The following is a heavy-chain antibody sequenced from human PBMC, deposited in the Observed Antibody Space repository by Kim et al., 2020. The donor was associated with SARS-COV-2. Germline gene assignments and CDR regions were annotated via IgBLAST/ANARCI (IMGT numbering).Heavy chain of an antibody. CDR3: ARDRGGRSGMDV. J-gene: IGHJ6*02. CDR2: IKEDGGEI. CDR1: GFTFSSHW. V-gene: IGHV3-7*01. Sequence: GGSLRLSCGASGFTFSSHWISWVRQAPGKGLEWVAYIKEDGGEIYYVDSVRGRFTISRDSAENSLYLQMNSLRHEDTAVYYCARDRGGRSGMDVWGQGTTVTVSS.